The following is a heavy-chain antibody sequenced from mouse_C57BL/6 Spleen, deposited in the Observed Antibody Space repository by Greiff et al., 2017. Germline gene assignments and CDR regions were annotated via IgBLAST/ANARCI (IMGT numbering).Heavy chain of an antibody. D-gene: IGHD1-1*01. CDR3: ARVDYYGSSDYAMDY. Sequence: ESGPGLVKSSQSLSLTCSVTGYSITSGYYWNWIRQFPGNKLEWMGYISYDGSNNYNPSLKNRISITRDTSKNQFFLKLNSVTTEDTATYYCARVDYYGSSDYAMDYWGQGTSVTVSS. J-gene: IGHJ4*01. V-gene: IGHV3-6*01. CDR2: ISYDGSN. CDR1: GYSITSGYY.